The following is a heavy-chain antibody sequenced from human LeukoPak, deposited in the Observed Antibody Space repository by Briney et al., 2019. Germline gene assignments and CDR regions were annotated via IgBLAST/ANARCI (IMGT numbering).Heavy chain of an antibody. CDR1: GGSFSGYY. CDR3: ARARRYYDILTGYYIQGHNYGMDV. V-gene: IGHV4-34*01. CDR2: INHSGIT. D-gene: IGHD3-9*01. Sequence: SETLSLTCAVYGGSFSGYYWSWIRQPPGKGLEWIGEINHSGITNHNPPLKSRVTISVDTSKNQFSLKLNSVTAADTAVYYCARARRYYDILTGYYIQGHNYGMDVWGQGTTVTVSS. J-gene: IGHJ6*02.